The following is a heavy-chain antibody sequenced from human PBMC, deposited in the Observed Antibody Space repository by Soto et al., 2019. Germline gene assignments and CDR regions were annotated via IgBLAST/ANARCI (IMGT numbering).Heavy chain of an antibody. CDR2: ISYDGSNK. D-gene: IGHD2-21*02. CDR3: AKSKRVTAWYYYGMDV. J-gene: IGHJ6*02. Sequence: GGSLRLSCAASGFTFSSYGMHWVRQAPGKGLEWVAVISYDGSNKYYADSVKGRFTISRDNSKNTLYLQMNSLRAEDTAVYYCAKSKRVTAWYYYGMDVWGQGTTVTVSS. V-gene: IGHV3-30*18. CDR1: GFTFSSYG.